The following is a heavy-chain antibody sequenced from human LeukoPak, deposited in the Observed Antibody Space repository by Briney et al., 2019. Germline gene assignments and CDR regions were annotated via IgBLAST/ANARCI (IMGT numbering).Heavy chain of an antibody. Sequence: NPSETLSLTCTVSGGSISSYYWSWIRQPPGKGLEWIGYIYYSGSTNYNPSLKSRVTLSVDTSKNQFSLKLSSVTAADTAVYYCAGVLPYYYGMDVWGQGTTVTVSS. D-gene: IGHD3-3*01. CDR2: IYYSGST. J-gene: IGHJ6*02. V-gene: IGHV4-59*01. CDR1: GGSISSYY. CDR3: AGVLPYYYGMDV.